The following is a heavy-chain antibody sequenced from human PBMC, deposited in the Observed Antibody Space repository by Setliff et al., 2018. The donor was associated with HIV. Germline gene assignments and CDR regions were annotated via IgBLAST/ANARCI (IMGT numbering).Heavy chain of an antibody. CDR2: ISGYNGNT. CDR1: GYTFNRYG. V-gene: IGHV1-18*01. D-gene: IGHD6-19*01. J-gene: IGHJ3*01. Sequence: ASVKVSCKASGYTFNRYGISWVRQAPGQGLEWMGWISGYNGNTKYVQNLQGRVTMSTDTSTSTVYMELRSLRSDDTAVYYCARVPYRSAWFSGGHDAFDVWGQGTMVTDSS. CDR3: ARVPYRSAWFSGGHDAFDV.